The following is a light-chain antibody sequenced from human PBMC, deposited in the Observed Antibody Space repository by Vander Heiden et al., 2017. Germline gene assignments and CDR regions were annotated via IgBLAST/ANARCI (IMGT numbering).Light chain of an antibody. Sequence: QSALTQPASVSGSPGPSITISCTGTSSDVGGYNYVSWYQQHPGKAPKLMIYEVSSRPSGVSNRFSGSKSGNTASLTISGLQAEDEADYYCSSYTSSSTRVFGGGTKLTVL. V-gene: IGLV2-14*01. CDR3: SSYTSSSTRV. CDR1: SSDVGGYNY. CDR2: EVS. J-gene: IGLJ2*01.